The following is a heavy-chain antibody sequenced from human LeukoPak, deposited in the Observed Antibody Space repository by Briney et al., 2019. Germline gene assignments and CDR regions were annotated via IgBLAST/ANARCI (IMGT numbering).Heavy chain of an antibody. CDR3: AKAGGNYGDYGSDFDY. CDR2: ISSSSSYI. CDR1: GFTFSSYS. Sequence: PGGSLRLSCAASGFTFSSYSMNWVRQAPGKGLEWVSSISSSSSYIYYADSVKGRFTISRDNSKNTLYLQMNSLRAEDTAVYYCAKAGGNYGDYGSDFDYWGQGTLVTVSS. V-gene: IGHV3-21*04. J-gene: IGHJ4*02. D-gene: IGHD4-17*01.